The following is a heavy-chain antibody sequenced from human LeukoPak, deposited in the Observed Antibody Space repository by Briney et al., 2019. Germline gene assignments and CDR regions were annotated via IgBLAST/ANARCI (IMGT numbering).Heavy chain of an antibody. CDR3: ARNSRLWTYLDY. J-gene: IGHJ4*02. D-gene: IGHD2/OR15-2a*01. CDR1: GFTFSSYG. Sequence: GGSLRLSCAASGFTFSSYGMHWVRQAPGKGLEWVSAISGSGTTTYYADSVKGRFTVSRDNSQNTLYLQMNSLRADDSAVYYCARNSRLWTYLDYWGQGTLVTVSS. V-gene: IGHV3-23*01. CDR2: ISGSGTTT.